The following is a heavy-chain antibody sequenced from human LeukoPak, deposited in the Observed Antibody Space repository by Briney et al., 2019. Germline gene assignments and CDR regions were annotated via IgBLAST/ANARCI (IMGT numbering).Heavy chain of an antibody. J-gene: IGHJ4*02. CDR2: IYHSGTT. Sequence: PSETLSLTCAVSGAFTTNSHWWSWARQPPGKGLEWIGEIYHSGTTNYNPSLQSRVTMSVDKSKNQFSLKLSSVTAADTAVYYCATYFYGEYGSYYFDYWGQGTLVTVSS. CDR1: GAFTTNSHW. CDR3: ATYFYGEYGSYYFDY. V-gene: IGHV4-4*02. D-gene: IGHD4-17*01.